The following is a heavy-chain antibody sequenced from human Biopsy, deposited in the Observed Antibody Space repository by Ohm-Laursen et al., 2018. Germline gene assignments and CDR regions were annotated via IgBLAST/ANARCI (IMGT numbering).Heavy chain of an antibody. V-gene: IGHV1-2*02. J-gene: IGHJ2*01. D-gene: IGHD1-26*01. CDR3: ARGGLNYWYFDL. Sequence: ESSVTVSCKASGYTFTDSYMHWVRQAPGQGLEWMGWINPNSGGTNYAQKFQGRVTMTRDTSMSTAYMELNRLRSDDTAVYYCARGGLNYWYFDLWGRGTLVTVSS. CDR2: INPNSGGT. CDR1: GYTFTDSY.